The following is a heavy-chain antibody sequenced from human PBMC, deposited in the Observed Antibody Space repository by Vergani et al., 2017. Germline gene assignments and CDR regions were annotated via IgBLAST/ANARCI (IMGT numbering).Heavy chain of an antibody. Sequence: QVQLQESGPGLVKPSETLSLTCTVSGGSVSSGSYYWSWIRQPPGKGLEWIGYIYYSGSTNYNPSLKSRVTISVATSKNQFSLKLSSVTAADTAVYYCARVGGSGSSGYSLDYWGQGTLVTVSS. V-gene: IGHV4-61*01. CDR3: ARVGGSGSSGYSLDY. CDR2: IYYSGST. J-gene: IGHJ4*02. CDR1: GGSVSSGSYY. D-gene: IGHD3-22*01.